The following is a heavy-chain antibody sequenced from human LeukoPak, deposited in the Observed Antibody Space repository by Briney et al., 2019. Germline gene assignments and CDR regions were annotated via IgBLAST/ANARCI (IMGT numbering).Heavy chain of an antibody. Sequence: ASVKVSCKASGYTFTGYYMHWVRQAPGQGLEWMGWINPNSGGTNYAQKFQGRVTMTRDTSISTAYMELSRLRSDDTAVYYRARPFGGDAGDWFDPWGQGTLVTVSS. CDR1: GYTFTGYY. J-gene: IGHJ5*02. D-gene: IGHD3-3*01. V-gene: IGHV1-2*02. CDR3: ARPFGGDAGDWFDP. CDR2: INPNSGGT.